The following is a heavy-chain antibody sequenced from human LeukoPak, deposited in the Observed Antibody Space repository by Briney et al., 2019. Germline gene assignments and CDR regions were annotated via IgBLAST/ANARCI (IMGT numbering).Heavy chain of an antibody. Sequence: AGGSLRLSCAASGFTFSSYWMHWVRQAPGKGLVWVSRINSDGSSTSYADSVKGRFTISRDNAKNTLYLQMNSLRAEDTAVYYCAKDGGYSYGYGRDYWGQGTLVTVSS. CDR2: INSDGSST. CDR1: GFTFSSYW. D-gene: IGHD5-18*01. J-gene: IGHJ4*02. CDR3: AKDGGYSYGYGRDY. V-gene: IGHV3-74*01.